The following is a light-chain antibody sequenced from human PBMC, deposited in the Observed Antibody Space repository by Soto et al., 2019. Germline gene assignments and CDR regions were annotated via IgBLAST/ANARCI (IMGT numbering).Light chain of an antibody. Sequence: EIVLTQSPGTLSLSPGERATLSCRASQSVSTSSLAWYQQNPGQAPKLLIYGASNRATGIPDRFSGSGSGTDFTLTIRRLEPEEFAVFYCQQYGSSPPTFGQGTKLEIK. CDR1: QSVSTSS. J-gene: IGKJ2*01. V-gene: IGKV3-20*01. CDR2: GAS. CDR3: QQYGSSPPT.